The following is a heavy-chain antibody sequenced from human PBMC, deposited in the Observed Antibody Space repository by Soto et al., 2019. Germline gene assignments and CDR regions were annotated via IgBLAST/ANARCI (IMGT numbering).Heavy chain of an antibody. CDR1: GYTFTGYY. CDR3: AREGYDFWSGYFCDY. J-gene: IGHJ4*02. Sequence: ASVKVSCKASGYTFTGYYMHLVRHAPGQGLEWMGWINPNSGGTNYAQKFQGWVTMTRDTSISTAYMELSRLRSDDTAVYYCAREGYDFWSGYFCDYWGQGTLVTVSS. V-gene: IGHV1-2*04. CDR2: INPNSGGT. D-gene: IGHD3-3*01.